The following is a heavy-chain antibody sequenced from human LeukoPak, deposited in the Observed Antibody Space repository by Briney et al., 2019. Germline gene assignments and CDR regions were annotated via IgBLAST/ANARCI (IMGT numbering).Heavy chain of an antibody. D-gene: IGHD2-21*01. Sequence: PSQTLSLTCTVSGGSISSGSYYWSWIRQPAGKGLEWIGRIYTSGSTNYNPSLKSRVTISVDTSKNQFSLKLSSVTAADTAVYYCARDPAYCGGDCPWGQGTLVTVSS. J-gene: IGHJ5*02. V-gene: IGHV4-61*02. CDR1: GGSISSGSYY. CDR3: ARDPAYCGGDCP. CDR2: IYTSGST.